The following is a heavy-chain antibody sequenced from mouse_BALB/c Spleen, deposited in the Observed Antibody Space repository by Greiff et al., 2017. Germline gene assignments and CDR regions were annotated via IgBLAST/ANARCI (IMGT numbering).Heavy chain of an antibody. Sequence: EVMLVESGGGLVQPGGSMKLSCVASGFTFSNYWMHWVRQSPEKGLEWVAEIRLKSNNYATHYAVAVQGRFTISRDDSKSSVYLQMNNLRAEDTGIYYCTDGNYVWFAYWGQGTLVTVSA. D-gene: IGHD2-1*01. CDR2: IRLKSNNYAT. CDR3: TDGNYVWFAY. J-gene: IGHJ3*01. V-gene: IGHV6-6*02. CDR1: GFTFSNYW.